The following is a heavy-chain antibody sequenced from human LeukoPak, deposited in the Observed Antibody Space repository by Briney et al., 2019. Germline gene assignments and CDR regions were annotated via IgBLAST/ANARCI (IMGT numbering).Heavy chain of an antibody. CDR2: ISSSGTKM. Sequence: GGSLRLSCAASAFSLSPYEMNWFRQAPGQGPQWVSYISSSGTKMSYADSVKGRFTVSRDNAKNSLYLQMNRLRAEDTALYYCATGNAGLTGKYWGQGTLVTVSS. CDR3: ATGNAGLTGKY. J-gene: IGHJ4*02. D-gene: IGHD7-27*01. CDR1: AFSLSPYE. V-gene: IGHV3-48*03.